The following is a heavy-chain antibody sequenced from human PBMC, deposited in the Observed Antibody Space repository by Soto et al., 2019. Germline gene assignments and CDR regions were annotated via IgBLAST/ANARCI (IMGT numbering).Heavy chain of an antibody. J-gene: IGHJ4*02. D-gene: IGHD6-19*01. CDR1: GGSFSGYY. Sequence: PSETLSLTCAVYGGSFSGYYWSWIRQPPGKGLEWIGEINHSGSTNYNPSLKSRVTISVDTSKNQFSLKLSSVTAADTAVYYCARGLGIAVAGKVKSQATGLNYFDYWGQGTLVTVSS. V-gene: IGHV4-34*01. CDR2: INHSGST. CDR3: ARGLGIAVAGKVKSQATGLNYFDY.